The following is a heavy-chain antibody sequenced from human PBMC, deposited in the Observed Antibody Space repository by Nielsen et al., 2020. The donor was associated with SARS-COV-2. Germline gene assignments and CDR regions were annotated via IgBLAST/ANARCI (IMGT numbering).Heavy chain of an antibody. CDR2: ISYDGSNE. CDR3: AREIQDYDYVWGSYRLNWFDP. V-gene: IGHV3-30*03. CDR1: GFTFSSSG. D-gene: IGHD3-16*02. Sequence: GESLKISCAASGFTFSSSGMDWVRQAPGKGLEWVAVISYDGSNEYYGDSVKGRFTISRDNSKNTLYLQMNSLRVDDTAVYYCAREIQDYDYVWGSYRLNWFDPWGQGTLVTVSS. J-gene: IGHJ5*02.